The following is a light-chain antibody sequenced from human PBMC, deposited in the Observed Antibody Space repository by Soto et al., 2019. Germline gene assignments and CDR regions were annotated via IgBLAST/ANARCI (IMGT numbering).Light chain of an antibody. J-gene: IGKJ2*01. CDR3: QQYGSSPEYT. Sequence: EIVLTQSPATLSLSPGERATLSCRASQSVSSSYLAWYQQKPGQAPSLLIYGAASRATGIPDRFSGSGSGKDFTLTISRLEPEDFAVYYCQQYGSSPEYTFGQGTKLEIK. V-gene: IGKV3-20*01. CDR2: GAA. CDR1: QSVSSSY.